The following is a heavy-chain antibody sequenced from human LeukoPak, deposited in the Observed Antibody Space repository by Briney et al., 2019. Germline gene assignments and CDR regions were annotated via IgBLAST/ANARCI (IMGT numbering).Heavy chain of an antibody. CDR1: GFTFGDYA. V-gene: IGHV3-49*04. D-gene: IGHD3-22*01. CDR2: IRSTVYGETT. Sequence: GGSLRLSCAASGFTFGDYAMTWVRQAPGKGLEWVTFIRSTVYGETTEYAASVEGRFTISRDDSKGIAYLQMNSLKTADTAVYYCTRANYYDSSGYFYYQNAHFDSWGQGTLVIVSS. J-gene: IGHJ4*02. CDR3: TRANYYDSSGYFYYQNAHFDS.